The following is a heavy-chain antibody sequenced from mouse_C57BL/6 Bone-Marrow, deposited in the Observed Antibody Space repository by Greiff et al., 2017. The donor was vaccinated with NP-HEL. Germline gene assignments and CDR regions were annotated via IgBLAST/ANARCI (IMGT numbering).Heavy chain of an antibody. CDR2: ISDGGSYT. Sequence: EVKLVESGGGLVKPGGSLKLSCAASGFTFSSYAMSWVRQTPEKRLEWVATISDGGSYTYYPDNVKGRFTISRDNAKNNLYLQMSHLKSEDTAMYYCATNWDDYWGQGTTLTVSS. J-gene: IGHJ2*01. V-gene: IGHV5-4*03. D-gene: IGHD4-1*01. CDR1: GFTFSSYA. CDR3: ATNWDDY.